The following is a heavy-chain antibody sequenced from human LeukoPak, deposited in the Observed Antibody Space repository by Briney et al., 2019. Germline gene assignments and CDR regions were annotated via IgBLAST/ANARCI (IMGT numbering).Heavy chain of an antibody. J-gene: IGHJ4*02. CDR1: GVTFSSDW. Sequence: GGSLRLSCAASGVTFSSDWMSWVRQAPGKGLEWVANIKQDGSEKYYVDSVKGRFTISRDNAKNSLYLQMNSLRAEDTAVYYRASHSDDYSFFDEWGQGTLVTVSS. CDR2: IKQDGSEK. D-gene: IGHD4-17*01. V-gene: IGHV3-7*02. CDR3: ASHSDDYSFFDE.